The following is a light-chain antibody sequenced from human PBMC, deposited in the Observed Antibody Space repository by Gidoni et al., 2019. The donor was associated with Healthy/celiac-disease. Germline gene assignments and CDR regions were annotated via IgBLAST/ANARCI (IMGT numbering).Light chain of an antibody. V-gene: IGLV1-40*01. CDR3: QSYDSSLSVHVV. Sequence: QSVLPPPPSVSGAPGQRVTISCTGSSSNIGAGYDVHGYQQLPGTAPKLLIYGNSNRPSGVPDRFSGSKSGTSASLAITGLQAEDEADYYCQSYDSSLSVHVVFGGGTKLTVL. J-gene: IGLJ2*01. CDR1: SSNIGAGYD. CDR2: GNS.